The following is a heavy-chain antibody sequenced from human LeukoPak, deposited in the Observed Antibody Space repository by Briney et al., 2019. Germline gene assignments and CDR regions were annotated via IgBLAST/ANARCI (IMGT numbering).Heavy chain of an antibody. CDR1: GFTFSTYG. J-gene: IGHJ4*02. CDR3: ARDGDGVSAMPFDY. CDR2: IKQDGSEK. V-gene: IGHV3-7*01. Sequence: GGSLRLSCAASGFTFSTYGMDWVRQAPGKGLEWVANIKQDGSEKHYLDSVKGRFTISRDNAKSSLYLQMNTLRAEDTAVYYCARDGDGVSAMPFDYWGQGTLVTASS. D-gene: IGHD2-2*01.